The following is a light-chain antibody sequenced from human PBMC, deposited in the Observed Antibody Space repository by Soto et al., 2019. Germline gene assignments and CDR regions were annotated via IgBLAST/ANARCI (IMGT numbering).Light chain of an antibody. CDR2: GAS. V-gene: IGKV3-20*01. CDR3: QQYYSSRT. CDR1: QSVSSNY. Sequence: ENVLTQSPGTLSLSPGERATLSCRASQSVSSNYLAWYQQKPGQAPRLLIYGASIRASGVPDRFSGSGSGTDFTLTISRLQPEDVAVYYCQQYYSSRTFGQGTRLEI. J-gene: IGKJ5*01.